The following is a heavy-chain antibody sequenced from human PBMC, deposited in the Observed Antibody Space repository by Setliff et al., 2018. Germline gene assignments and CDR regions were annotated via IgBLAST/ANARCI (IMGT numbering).Heavy chain of an antibody. CDR2: ISGSGGST. CDR1: GFTFSSYA. D-gene: IGHD6-13*01. CDR3: ARDKGSAAAGTAYYYGMDV. J-gene: IGHJ6*02. V-gene: IGHV3-23*01. Sequence: LSCAASGFTFSSYAMSWVRQAPGKGLEWVSAISGSGGSTYYADSVKGRFTISRDNSENTLYLQMNSLRAEDTAVYYCARDKGSAAAGTAYYYGMDVWGQGTTVTVSS.